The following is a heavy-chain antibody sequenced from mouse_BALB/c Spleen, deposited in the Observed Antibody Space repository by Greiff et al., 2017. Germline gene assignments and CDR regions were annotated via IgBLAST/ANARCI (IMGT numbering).Heavy chain of an antibody. D-gene: IGHD4-1*01. J-gene: IGHJ2*01. CDR3: SRTGTYYFDY. CDR1: GFTFSSYG. CDR2: INSNGGST. V-gene: IGHV5-6-3*01. Sequence: EVQGVESGGGLVQPGGSLKLSCAASGFTFSSYGMSWVRQTPDKRLELVATINSNGGSTYYPDSVKGRFTISRDNAKNTLYLQMSSLKSEDTAMYYCSRTGTYYFDYWGQGTTLTVSS.